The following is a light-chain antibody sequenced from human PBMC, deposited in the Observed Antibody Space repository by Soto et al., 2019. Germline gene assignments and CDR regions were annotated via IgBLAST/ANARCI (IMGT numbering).Light chain of an antibody. V-gene: IGLV1-44*01. Sequence: QSVLTQPPSESGTPGQRFTISCSGSRSNIGSNTVNWYQQLPGTAPKFLIYSNNQRPSGVPKRFSASKSGTSASLAISGLQSEDEADYYCATWDDSLNGHVVFGGGTKVTVL. CDR2: SNN. CDR1: RSNIGSNT. J-gene: IGLJ2*01. CDR3: ATWDDSLNGHVV.